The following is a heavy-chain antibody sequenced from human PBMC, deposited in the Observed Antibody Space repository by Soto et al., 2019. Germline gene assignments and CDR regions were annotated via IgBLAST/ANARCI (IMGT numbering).Heavy chain of an antibody. CDR3: ARGPRYSSSYWFDP. D-gene: IGHD6-13*01. CDR1: GGTFSSYA. V-gene: IGHV1-69*06. J-gene: IGHJ5*02. CDR2: IIPIFGTA. Sequence: GASVKVSFKASGGTFSSYAISWVRQAPGQGLEWMGGIIPIFGTANYAQRFQGRVTITADKSTSTAYMELSSLRSEDTAVYYCARGPRYSSSYWFDPWGQGTLVTVSS.